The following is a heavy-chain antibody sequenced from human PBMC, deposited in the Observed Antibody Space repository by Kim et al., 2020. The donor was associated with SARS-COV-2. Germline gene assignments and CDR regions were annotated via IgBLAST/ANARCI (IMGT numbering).Heavy chain of an antibody. Sequence: GGSLRLSCAASGFTFSSYEMNWVRQAPGKGLEWVSYISSSGSTIYYADSVKGRFTISRDNAKNSLYLQMNSLRAEDTAVYYCARVSGSYSPIDYWGQGTLVTVSS. CDR1: GFTFSSYE. D-gene: IGHD1-26*01. J-gene: IGHJ4*02. CDR2: ISSSGSTI. V-gene: IGHV3-48*03. CDR3: ARVSGSYSPIDY.